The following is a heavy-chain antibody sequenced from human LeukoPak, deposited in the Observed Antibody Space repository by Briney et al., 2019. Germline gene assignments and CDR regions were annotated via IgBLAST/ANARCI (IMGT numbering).Heavy chain of an antibody. Sequence: GGSLRLSCAASGLTVRGNYMSWVRQAPGKGLEWVSVIYSGGSTYYADSVKGRFTISRDNSKNTLYLQMNSLRAEDTAVYYCARGPTVGPLTFDPWGLGTLVTVSS. J-gene: IGHJ5*02. CDR1: GLTVRGNY. CDR3: ARGPTVGPLTFDP. V-gene: IGHV3-53*01. D-gene: IGHD4-17*01. CDR2: IYSGGST.